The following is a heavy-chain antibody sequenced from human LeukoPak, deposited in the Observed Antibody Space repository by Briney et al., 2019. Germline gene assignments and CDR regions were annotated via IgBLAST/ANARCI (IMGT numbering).Heavy chain of an antibody. CDR1: GFTFSDYY. Sequence: GGSLRLSCAASGFTFSDYYMSWVRQAPGKGLEWVSSISTSSTYYADSVKGRFTISRDNAKNSLYLQMNSLRDEDTAVYYCARVGSSRERDYWGQGTLVTVSS. D-gene: IGHD6-13*01. J-gene: IGHJ4*02. V-gene: IGHV3-69-1*01. CDR2: ISTSST. CDR3: ARVGSSRERDY.